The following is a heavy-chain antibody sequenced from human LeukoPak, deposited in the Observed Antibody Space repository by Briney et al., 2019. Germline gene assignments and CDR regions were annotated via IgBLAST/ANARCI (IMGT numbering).Heavy chain of an antibody. CDR1: GGSISSYY. CDR3: ARGVVPAAPTLFAY. V-gene: IGHV4-59*01. CDR2: IYYSGST. D-gene: IGHD2-2*01. Sequence: SETLSLTCTVSGGSISSYYWSWIRQPPGKGLEWIGYIYYSGSTNYNPSLKSRVTISVDTSKNQFSPKLSSVTAADTAVYYCARGVVPAAPTLFAYWGQGTLVTVSS. J-gene: IGHJ4*02.